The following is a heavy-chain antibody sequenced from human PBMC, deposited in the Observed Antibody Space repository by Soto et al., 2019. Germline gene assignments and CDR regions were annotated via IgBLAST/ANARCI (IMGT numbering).Heavy chain of an antibody. Sequence: ALVMVSCKASGYTVTGYYMHWVRQAPGKGLEWMGGFDPEDGETIYAQKFQGRVTMTEDTSTDTAYMELSSLRSEETAVYYCATGARLWFGELLDYWGQGTLVTVS. CDR2: FDPEDGET. CDR1: GYTVTGYY. V-gene: IGHV1-24*01. J-gene: IGHJ4*02. CDR3: ATGARLWFGELLDY. D-gene: IGHD3-10*01.